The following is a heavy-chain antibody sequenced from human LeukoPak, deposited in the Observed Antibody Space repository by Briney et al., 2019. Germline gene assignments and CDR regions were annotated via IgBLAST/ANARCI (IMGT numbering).Heavy chain of an antibody. Sequence: GGSLRLSCAASGFTFSSYSMNWVRQASGKGLEWLGRIRSKAGSYATAYAESVKGRFTVSRDDSKNTAYLQMNSLKTEDTAVYYCTRSGSGWYYDYWGQGTLVTVSS. CDR1: GFTFSSYS. D-gene: IGHD6-19*01. J-gene: IGHJ4*02. CDR3: TRSGSGWYYDY. V-gene: IGHV3-73*01. CDR2: IRSKAGSYAT.